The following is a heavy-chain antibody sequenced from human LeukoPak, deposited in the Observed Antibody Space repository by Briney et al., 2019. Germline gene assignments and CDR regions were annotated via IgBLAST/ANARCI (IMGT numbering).Heavy chain of an antibody. V-gene: IGHV4-39*07. Sequence: KPSETLSLTCTVSGDSITSGSYYWGWIRQPPGRGLEWIGSIYYTGNTYYNPSLKSRVTISVDTSNNEFSLRLTSVPAADTAVYYCARDRSTETPPRPDAFDIWGQGTMVTVSS. D-gene: IGHD4-17*01. CDR3: ARDRSTETPPRPDAFDI. CDR1: GDSITSGSYY. J-gene: IGHJ3*02. CDR2: IYYTGNT.